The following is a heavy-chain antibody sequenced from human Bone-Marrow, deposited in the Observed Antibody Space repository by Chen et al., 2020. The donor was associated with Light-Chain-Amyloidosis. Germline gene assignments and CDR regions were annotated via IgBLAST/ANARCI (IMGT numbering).Heavy chain of an antibody. CDR3: ARDLVPYDSSGYYYGFDY. V-gene: IGHV1-2*02. Sequence: QVQLVQSGAEVKKPGASVKVSCKASGYTFTGHYMHWVRQAPGQGLEWMGWINPNSGGTNYAQKFQGRVTMTRDTSISTAYMELSRLRSDDTAVYYCARDLVPYDSSGYYYGFDYWGQGTLVTVSS. CDR1: GYTFTGHY. J-gene: IGHJ4*02. CDR2: INPNSGGT. D-gene: IGHD3-22*01.